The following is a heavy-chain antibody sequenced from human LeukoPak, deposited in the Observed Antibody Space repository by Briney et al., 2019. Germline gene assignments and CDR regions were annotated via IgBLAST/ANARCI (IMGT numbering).Heavy chain of an antibody. D-gene: IGHD3-10*01. CDR1: GFTFSTYS. V-gene: IGHV3-21*01. J-gene: IGHJ6*03. CDR3: AREKETLLSITMVRGLIRRHYYMDV. Sequence: GGSLRLSCAASGFTFSTYSMNWVRQAPGKGLQWVSSIGSGSNYMYYADSVKGRFTISRDNAKNSLYLQMSSLRAEDTAVYYCAREKETLLSITMVRGLIRRHYYMDVWGKGTTVTISS. CDR2: IGSGSNYM.